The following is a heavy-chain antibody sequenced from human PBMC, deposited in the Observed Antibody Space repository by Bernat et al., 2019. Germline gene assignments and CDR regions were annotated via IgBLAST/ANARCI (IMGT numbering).Heavy chain of an antibody. V-gene: IGHV3-23*01. Sequence: EVRLLESGGGLVQPGGSLRLSCAASGFTFSSHAMNWVRQGPGKGLEWVSRSSEGGDRTDYADSVEGRFTISRDNSKNTLYLQMNSLRAEDTAVYYCAKEECSGGACYATDYWGQGTLVTVSS. CDR2: SSEGGDRT. D-gene: IGHD2-15*01. CDR3: AKEECSGGACYATDY. CDR1: GFTFSSHA. J-gene: IGHJ4*02.